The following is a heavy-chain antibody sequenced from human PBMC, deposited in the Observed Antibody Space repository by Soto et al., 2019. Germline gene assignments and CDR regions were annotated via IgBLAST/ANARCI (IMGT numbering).Heavy chain of an antibody. CDR1: GYTFTSYD. D-gene: IGHD6-19*01. J-gene: IGHJ5*02. Sequence: QVQLVQSGAEVKKPGASVKVSCKASGYTFTSYDIIWVRQATGQGLEWMSWRNPSTGNTDSAEKLQGRLTMTRNTSISTVYMELSSLSFEDPAVYYWARGRIIVAGGFDPWGQGTLVTVSS. CDR3: ARGRIIVAGGFDP. V-gene: IGHV1-8*01. CDR2: RNPSTGNT.